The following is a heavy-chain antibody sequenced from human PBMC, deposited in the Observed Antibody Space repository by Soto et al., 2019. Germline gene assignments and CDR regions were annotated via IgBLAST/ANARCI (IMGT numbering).Heavy chain of an antibody. CDR3: STRWFDP. Sequence: QVHLQQWGAGLLKPSETLSLTCAVYGGSLSDYFWIWIRPAPGKGLEWIGEISHSGDTYYNPSLKSRVTMSVDTSKNQFSLNLTSVTAADTAVYYGSTRWFDPWGQGTLVTVFS. D-gene: IGHD5-12*01. CDR2: ISHSGDT. V-gene: IGHV4-34*01. J-gene: IGHJ5*02. CDR1: GGSLSDYF.